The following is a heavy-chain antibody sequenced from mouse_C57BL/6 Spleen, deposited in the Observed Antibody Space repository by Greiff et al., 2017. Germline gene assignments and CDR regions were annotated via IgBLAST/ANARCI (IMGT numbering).Heavy chain of an antibody. J-gene: IGHJ4*01. CDR2: IYPGDGDT. CDR1: GYAFSSYW. CDR3: ARFDGSLYAMDY. V-gene: IGHV1-80*01. D-gene: IGHD1-1*01. Sequence: QVQLKESGAELVKPGASVKISCKASGYAFSSYWMNWVKQRPGKGLEWIGQIYPGDGDTNYNGKFKGKATLTADKSSSTAYMQLSSLTSEDSAVYFCARFDGSLYAMDYWGQGTSVTVSS.